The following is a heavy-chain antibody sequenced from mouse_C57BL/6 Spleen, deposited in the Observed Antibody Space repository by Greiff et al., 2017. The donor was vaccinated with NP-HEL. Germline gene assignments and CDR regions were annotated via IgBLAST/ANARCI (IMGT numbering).Heavy chain of an antibody. CDR2: IWTGGGT. V-gene: IGHV2-9-1*01. CDR1: GFSLTSYA. Sequence: QVQLKQSGPGLVAPSQSLSITCTVSGFSLTSYAISWVRQPPGKGLEWLGVIWTGGGTNYNSALKSRLSISKDNSKSQVFLKMNSLQTDDTARYYCARSPFTVVDYYAMDYWGQGTSVTVSS. J-gene: IGHJ4*01. D-gene: IGHD1-1*01. CDR3: ARSPFTVVDYYAMDY.